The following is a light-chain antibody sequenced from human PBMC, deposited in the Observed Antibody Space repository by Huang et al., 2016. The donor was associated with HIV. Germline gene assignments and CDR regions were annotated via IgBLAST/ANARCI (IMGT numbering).Light chain of an antibody. CDR2: GAT. CDR1: QTISSH. Sequence: DIQMTQSPSSLSASIGDRVIITCRASQTISSHLNWYQQKPGKAPNLLIYGATSLQSGLPSRFSGAGSGTDFTLTISSLQPEDFATYYCQQTFSSRRSFGQGTKVEIK. V-gene: IGKV1-39*01. CDR3: QQTFSSRRS. J-gene: IGKJ2*03.